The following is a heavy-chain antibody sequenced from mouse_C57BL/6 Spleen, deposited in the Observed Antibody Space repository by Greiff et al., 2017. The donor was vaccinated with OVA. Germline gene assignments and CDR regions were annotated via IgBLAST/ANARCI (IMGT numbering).Heavy chain of an antibody. J-gene: IGHJ4*01. CDR2: ISSGGSYT. V-gene: IGHV5-6*02. D-gene: IGHD2-3*01. CDR1: GFTFSSYG. CDR3: ARREGDGYYVDAMDY. Sequence: EVKVVESGGDLVKPGGSLKLSCAASGFTFSSYGMSWVRQTPDKRLEWVATISSGGSYTYYPDSVKGRFTISRDNAKNTLYLQMSSLKSEDTAMYYCARREGDGYYVDAMDYWGQGTSVTVSS.